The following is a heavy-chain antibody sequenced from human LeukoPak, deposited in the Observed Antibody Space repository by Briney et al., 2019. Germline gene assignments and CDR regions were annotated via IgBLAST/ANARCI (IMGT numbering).Heavy chain of an antibody. CDR1: GYTFTTYD. J-gene: IGHJ6*03. D-gene: IGHD2-15*01. V-gene: IGHV1-8*01. CDR3: ARGTVRRFYSGYYFYMDI. Sequence: GASVKVSCKASGYTFTTYDINWVRQATGQGLEWMGWMNPNSDNTGYEQKFQGRVTMTRNTSISTAYMKLSSLRSEDSAVYYCARGTVRRFYSGYYFYMDIWGKGTTVTVSS. CDR2: MNPNSDNT.